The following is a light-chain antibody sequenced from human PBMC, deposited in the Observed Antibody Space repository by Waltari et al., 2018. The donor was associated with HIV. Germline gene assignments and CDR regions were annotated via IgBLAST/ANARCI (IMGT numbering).Light chain of an antibody. V-gene: IGLV8-61*01. CDR3: VLYMGSGIWV. Sequence: QTVVTQEPSLSVSPGGTVTLTCGLSSGSVSTRYYPSWYQQTPGQAPRTLIYNTNIRSSGVSDRFSGSILGNKAARTITGTQADDECDYYCVLYMGSGIWVFGGGTKLTVL. CDR1: SGSVSTRYY. J-gene: IGLJ3*02. CDR2: NTN.